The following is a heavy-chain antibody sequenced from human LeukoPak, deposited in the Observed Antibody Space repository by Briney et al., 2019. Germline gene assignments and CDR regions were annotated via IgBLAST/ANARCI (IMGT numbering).Heavy chain of an antibody. J-gene: IGHJ4*02. CDR2: VYTSGST. CDR3: ARVGGDTRTRFFDY. D-gene: IGHD3-10*01. V-gene: IGHV4-61*02. CDR1: GGSISSGSYY. Sequence: SETLSLTCTVSGGSISSGSYYWSWIRQPAGKGLEWIGRVYTSGSTNYNPSLKSRVTISLDTSKNQFSLKLSSVTAADTAVYYCARVGGDTRTRFFDYWGQGTLVTVSS.